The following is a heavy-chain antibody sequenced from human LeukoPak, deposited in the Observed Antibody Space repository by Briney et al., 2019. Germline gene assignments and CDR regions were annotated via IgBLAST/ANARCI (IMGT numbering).Heavy chain of an antibody. D-gene: IGHD3-22*01. Sequence: ASVKVSCKASGYTFTGYYMHWVRQAPGRGLEWMGWINPNSGGTNYAQKFQGRVTMTRDTSISTAYMELSRLRSDDTAVYYCARDLGYYYDSSGYEWGQGTLVTVSS. CDR1: GYTFTGYY. J-gene: IGHJ4*02. V-gene: IGHV1-2*02. CDR3: ARDLGYYYDSSGYE. CDR2: INPNSGGT.